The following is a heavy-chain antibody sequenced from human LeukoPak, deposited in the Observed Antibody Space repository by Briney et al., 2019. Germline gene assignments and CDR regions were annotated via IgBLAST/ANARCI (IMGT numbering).Heavy chain of an antibody. Sequence: GGSLRLSCAASGFTVSSNYMSWVRQAPGKGLEWVSVIYSGGSTYYADSVKGRFTISRDNSKNTLYLQMNSLRAEDTAVYYCARDGLSYSSSWPDYCYYGMDVWGQGTTVTVSS. D-gene: IGHD6-13*01. CDR3: ARDGLSYSSSWPDYCYYGMDV. J-gene: IGHJ6*02. V-gene: IGHV3-66*01. CDR1: GFTVSSNY. CDR2: IYSGGST.